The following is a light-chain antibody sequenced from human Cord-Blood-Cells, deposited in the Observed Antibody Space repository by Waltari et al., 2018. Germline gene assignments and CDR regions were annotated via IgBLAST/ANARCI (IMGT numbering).Light chain of an antibody. J-gene: IGKJ5*01. CDR1: QSISSY. Sequence: DIQMTQSPSSLSASVGDRVPIPCRASQSISSYLNWYQQKPGKAPKLLIYAASSLQSGVPSRFSGSGSGTDFTLTISSLQPEDFATYYCQQSYSTPRATFGQGTRLEIK. V-gene: IGKV1-39*01. CDR3: QQSYSTPRAT. CDR2: AAS.